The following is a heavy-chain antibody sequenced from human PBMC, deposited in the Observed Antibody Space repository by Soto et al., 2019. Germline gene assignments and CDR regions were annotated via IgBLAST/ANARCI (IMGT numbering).Heavy chain of an antibody. D-gene: IGHD6-19*01. J-gene: IGHJ6*02. V-gene: IGHV3-48*02. CDR3: ANQKIRLSVPGTLYGLGV. CDR1: GFVFSTYS. CDR2: ISSTSGTT. Sequence: EGQLVESGGNLVRPGGSLRLSCEASGFVFSTYSMNWVRQAPGKGLEWISYISSTSGTTYYADSVKGRFTIFRDNAKNSLFLQINGLRYDEPTVYYCANQKIRLSVPGTLYGLGVWGQGTTVTVSS.